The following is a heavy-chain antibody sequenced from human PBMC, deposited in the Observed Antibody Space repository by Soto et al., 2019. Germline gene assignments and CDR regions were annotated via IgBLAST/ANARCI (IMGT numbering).Heavy chain of an antibody. CDR3: AREGGAVAGIDYFDY. CDR2: INHRGST. CDR1: GGSFSGYY. J-gene: IGHJ4*02. Sequence: PSESLSLTCAVYGGSFSGYYWSWIRQPPGKGLEWIGEINHRGSTNYTPSLKSRVTISVDTSKNRFSMKLSSVKAADTAVYYCAREGGAVAGIDYFDYWGQGTLVTVS. V-gene: IGHV4-34*01. D-gene: IGHD6-19*01.